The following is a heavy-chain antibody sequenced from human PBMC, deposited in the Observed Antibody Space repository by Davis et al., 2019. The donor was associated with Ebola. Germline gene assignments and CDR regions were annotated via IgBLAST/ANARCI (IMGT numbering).Heavy chain of an antibody. CDR3: AKSGRSFGVVKYHYGMDV. Sequence: PGGSLRLSCAASGFTFSSYSMNWVRQAPGKGLEWVSSISSSSSYIYYADSVKGRFTISRDNAKNSLYLQMNSMRAEDTAVYYCAKSGRSFGVVKYHYGMDVWGKGTTVTVSS. D-gene: IGHD3-3*01. J-gene: IGHJ6*04. CDR2: ISSSSSYI. CDR1: GFTFSSYS. V-gene: IGHV3-21*04.